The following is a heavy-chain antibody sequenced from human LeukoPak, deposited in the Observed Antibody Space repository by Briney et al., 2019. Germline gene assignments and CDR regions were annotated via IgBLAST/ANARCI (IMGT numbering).Heavy chain of an antibody. CDR1: GGSIYSYY. Sequence: PSETLSLTCTVSGGSIYSYYWNWIRQSPGKGLEWIGYIYDSGSTNYNPSLKSRLTLSVDVSKNQFSLKLSSVTAADTAVYYCARGAYSGYSFDYWGQGTLVTVSS. V-gene: IGHV4-59*01. CDR3: ARGAYSGYSFDY. CDR2: IYDSGST. J-gene: IGHJ4*02. D-gene: IGHD5-12*01.